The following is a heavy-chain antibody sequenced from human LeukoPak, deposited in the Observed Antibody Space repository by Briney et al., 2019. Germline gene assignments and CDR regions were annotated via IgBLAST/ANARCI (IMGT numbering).Heavy chain of an antibody. CDR3: ARLGAGPTYYDFWSGYSSFYFDY. V-gene: IGHV4-39*02. D-gene: IGHD3-3*01. Sequence: PSETLSLTCTVSGGSASSGNYYWGWIRQPPGKGLEWIGGISSSGNTYYNPSLKSRITISIDTSKNHFSLKLSSVSAADTAVYYCARLGAGPTYYDFWSGYSSFYFDYWGQGTLVTVSS. CDR1: GGSASSGNYY. CDR2: ISSSGNT. J-gene: IGHJ4*02.